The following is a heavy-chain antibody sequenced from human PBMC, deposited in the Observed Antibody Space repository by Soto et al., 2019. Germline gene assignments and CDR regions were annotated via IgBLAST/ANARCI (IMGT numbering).Heavy chain of an antibody. Sequence: GGSLRLSCAASGFTFSSYGMHWVRQAPGKGLEWVAVISYDGSNKYYADSVKGRFTISRDNSKNTLYLQMNSLRAEDTAVYYCAKVRGVGIAAAGTIYGMDVWGQGTTVTV. CDR3: AKVRGVGIAAAGTIYGMDV. V-gene: IGHV3-30*18. D-gene: IGHD6-13*01. J-gene: IGHJ6*02. CDR1: GFTFSSYG. CDR2: ISYDGSNK.